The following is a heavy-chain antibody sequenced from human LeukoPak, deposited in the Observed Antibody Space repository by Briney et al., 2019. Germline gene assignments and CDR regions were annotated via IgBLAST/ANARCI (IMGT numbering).Heavy chain of an antibody. J-gene: IGHJ3*02. CDR1: GFTFSSYG. D-gene: IGHD6-13*01. Sequence: GGSLRLSCAASGFTFSSYGMSWVRQAPGKGLEWVSGISGSDGSTYYADSVKGRFTISRDNSKNTLYLQMNSLRAEDTAVYYCAKDGSSSWYRNDAFDIWGQGTMVTVSS. CDR2: ISGSDGST. CDR3: AKDGSSSWYRNDAFDI. V-gene: IGHV3-23*01.